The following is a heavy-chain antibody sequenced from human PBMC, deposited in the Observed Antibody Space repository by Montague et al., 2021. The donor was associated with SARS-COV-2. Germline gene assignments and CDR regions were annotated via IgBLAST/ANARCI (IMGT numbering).Heavy chain of an antibody. Sequence: SETLSLTCAVYGGSFSGYSWSWIRQPPGKGLEWIGYIYYNGYTNYNPSLKSRVTISVDTSKNQFSLRLTSVTAADTAMYFCARAPIYRSSWYAYFDYWGQGTLVTVSS. CDR3: ARAPIYRSSWYAYFDY. J-gene: IGHJ4*02. CDR1: GGSFSGYS. D-gene: IGHD6-13*01. V-gene: IGHV4-34*11. CDR2: IYYNGYT.